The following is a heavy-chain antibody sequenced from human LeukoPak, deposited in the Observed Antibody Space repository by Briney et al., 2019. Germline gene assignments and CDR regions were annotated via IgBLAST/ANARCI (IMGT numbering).Heavy chain of an antibody. CDR1: GGTFSSYA. CDR3: ATALRGYSYGPLFDY. V-gene: IGHV1-69*04. D-gene: IGHD5-18*01. Sequence: ASVKVSCKASGGTFSSYAISWVRQAPGQGLEWMGRIIPILGIANYAQKFQGRVTITADKSTSTAYMELSSLRSEDTAVYYCATALRGYSYGPLFDYWGQGTLVTVSS. J-gene: IGHJ4*02. CDR2: IIPILGIA.